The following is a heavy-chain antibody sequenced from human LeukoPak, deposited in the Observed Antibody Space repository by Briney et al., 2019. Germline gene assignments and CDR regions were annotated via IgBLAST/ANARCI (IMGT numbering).Heavy chain of an antibody. CDR2: IYSGGDT. Sequence: GGSLRLSCAASGFTVSSNFMSWVRQAPGKGLEWVSVIYSGGDTYYADSVKGRFTISRDSSKNTLYLQMNSLRAEDTAVYYCARDIGGIFDSWGQGTTVTVSS. V-gene: IGHV3-53*01. CDR1: GFTVSSNF. CDR3: ARDIGGIFDS. J-gene: IGHJ4*03. D-gene: IGHD1-26*01.